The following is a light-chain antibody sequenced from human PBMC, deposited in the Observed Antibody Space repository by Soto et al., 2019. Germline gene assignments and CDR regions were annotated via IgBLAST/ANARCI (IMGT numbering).Light chain of an antibody. V-gene: IGLV2-8*01. Sequence: QSVLTQPPSASGSPGQSVTISCTGTSSDVGGYNYVSWYQHHPGKAPRLMVHEVSKRPSGVPDRFSGSKSGNTASLTVSGLQTEDEADYYCTSYAGSLPVVFGGGTKVTVL. CDR2: EVS. J-gene: IGLJ2*01. CDR1: SSDVGGYNY. CDR3: TSYAGSLPVV.